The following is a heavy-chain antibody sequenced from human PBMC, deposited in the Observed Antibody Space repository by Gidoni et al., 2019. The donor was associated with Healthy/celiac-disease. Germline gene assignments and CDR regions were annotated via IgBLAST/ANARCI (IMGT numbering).Heavy chain of an antibody. V-gene: IGHV1-69*01. Sequence: QVQLVQSGAEVKKPGSSVTVSCKASGGTFSSYAISWVRQAPGQGLEWMGGIIPIFGTANYAQKFQGRVTITADESTSTAYMELSSLRSEDTAVYYCARSSACSGGSCYLAAFDIWGQGTMVTVSS. CDR1: GGTFSSYA. J-gene: IGHJ3*02. D-gene: IGHD2-15*01. CDR2: IIPIFGTA. CDR3: ARSSACSGGSCYLAAFDI.